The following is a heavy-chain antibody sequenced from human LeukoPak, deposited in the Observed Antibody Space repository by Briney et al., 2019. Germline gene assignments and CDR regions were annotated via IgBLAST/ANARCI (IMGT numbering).Heavy chain of an antibody. Sequence: SETLSLTCAVYGGTFSCYYWTWIRQPPGKGLEWIGEINDRGSTNYDPTLKSRVTISVDTSKNQFALKLTSVTAADTAVYYCARRRRWWGQGALVTVSS. CDR3: ARRRRW. V-gene: IGHV4-34*01. D-gene: IGHD5-24*01. CDR1: GGTFSCYY. CDR2: INDRGST. J-gene: IGHJ4*02.